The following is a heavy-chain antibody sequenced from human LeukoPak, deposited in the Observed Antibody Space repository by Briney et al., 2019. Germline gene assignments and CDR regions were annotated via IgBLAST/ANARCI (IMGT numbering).Heavy chain of an antibody. CDR3: ARDPGDSSGWYGGNFQH. CDR2: ISAYNGNT. J-gene: IGHJ1*01. V-gene: IGHV1-18*04. Sequence: ASVKVSYTASGYTFTSYHLHWVRQAPGQGLEWMGWISAYNGNTNYAQKLQGRVTMTTDTSTSTAYMELRSLRSDDTAVYYCARDPGDSSGWYGGNFQHWGQGTLVTVSS. CDR1: GYTFTSYH. D-gene: IGHD6-19*01.